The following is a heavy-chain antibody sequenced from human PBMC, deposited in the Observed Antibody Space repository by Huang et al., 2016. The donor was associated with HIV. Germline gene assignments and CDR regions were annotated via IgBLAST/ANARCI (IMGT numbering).Heavy chain of an antibody. CDR3: ARSYGSGNDFLDF. Sequence: QVQLVQSGTEVRKPGASVKVSCKASGYTFTTFGITGVRQAPGQGLEWMGRISPYNGRTEYEQKLRGRITMTKDTSTTTAYMELRTLTSDDTAVYYCARSYGSGNDFLDFWGQGTLVTVSS. CDR1: GYTFTTFG. J-gene: IGHJ3*01. V-gene: IGHV1-18*04. CDR2: ISPYNGRT. D-gene: IGHD3-10*01.